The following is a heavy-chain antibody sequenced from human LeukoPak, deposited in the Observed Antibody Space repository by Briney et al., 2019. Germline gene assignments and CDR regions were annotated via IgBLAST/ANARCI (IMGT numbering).Heavy chain of an antibody. D-gene: IGHD2-15*01. CDR2: ISYDGSNK. CDR3: AKDAFFCSGGCCYPGAFDI. V-gene: IGHV3-30*18. J-gene: IGHJ3*02. CDR1: GFTFSSYG. Sequence: GGSLRLSCAASGFTFSSYGMHWVRQAPGKGLEWVAVISYDGSNKYYADSVKGRFTISRDNSKNTLYLQMNSLRAEDTAVYYCAKDAFFCSGGCCYPGAFDIWGQGTMVTVSS.